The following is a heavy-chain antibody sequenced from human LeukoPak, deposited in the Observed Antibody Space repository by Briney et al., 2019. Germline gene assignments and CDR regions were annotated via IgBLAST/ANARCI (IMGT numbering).Heavy chain of an antibody. CDR2: ISSSSSYI. V-gene: IGHV3-21*01. J-gene: IGHJ4*02. CDR1: GFTFSSYS. D-gene: IGHD3-22*01. CDR3: ASIDSSGYYVGN. Sequence: PGGSLRLSCAASGFTFSSYSMNWVRQAPGKGLEWVSSISSSSSYIYYADSVKGRFTISRDNAKNSLYLQMNSLRAEDTAVYYCASIDSSGYYVGNWGQGTLVTVSS.